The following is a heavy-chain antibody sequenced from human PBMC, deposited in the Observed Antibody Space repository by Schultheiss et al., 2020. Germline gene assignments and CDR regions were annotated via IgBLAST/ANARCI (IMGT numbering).Heavy chain of an antibody. CDR3: ARGLAGIAVAGNDY. Sequence: SETLSLTCTVYGGSFSGSYWSCIRQPPGKGLEWIGSIYYSGSTYYNPSLKSRVTISVDTSKNQFSLKLSSVTAADTAVYYCARGLAGIAVAGNDYWGQGTLVTVSS. J-gene: IGHJ4*02. CDR2: IYYSGST. V-gene: IGHV4-34*09. D-gene: IGHD6-19*01. CDR1: GGSFSGSY.